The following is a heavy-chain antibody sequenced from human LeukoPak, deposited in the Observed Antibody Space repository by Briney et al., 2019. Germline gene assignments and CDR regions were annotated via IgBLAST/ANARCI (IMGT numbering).Heavy chain of an antibody. CDR2: IKSISDGGTR. CDR1: GLTLNYDW. CDR3: ARDLYCASSTCPGAFDL. V-gene: IGHV3-15*01. D-gene: IGHD2-2*01. Sequence: GGSLRLSCAASGLTLNYDWMTWVRQAPGKGLEWVGRIKSISDGGTRDYAAPVKGRFTMSRDDSRNTVFLQMSSLKTEDTAVYYCARDLYCASSTCPGAFDLWGQGTVVTVSS. J-gene: IGHJ3*01.